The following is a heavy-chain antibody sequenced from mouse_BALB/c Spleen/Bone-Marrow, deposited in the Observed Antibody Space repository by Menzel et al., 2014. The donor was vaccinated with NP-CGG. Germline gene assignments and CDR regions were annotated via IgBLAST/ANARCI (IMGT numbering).Heavy chain of an antibody. J-gene: IGHJ1*01. CDR3: ARGDYYGSSFYWYFDV. D-gene: IGHD1-1*01. CDR2: ISSGGST. CDR1: GFTFSSYA. V-gene: IGHV5-6-5*01. Sequence: EVKLVESGGGLVKPGGSLKLSCAASGFTFSSYAMSWVRQTPEKRLEWVASISSGGSTYYPDSVKGRFTISRDNARNILYLQVSSLRSEDTAMYYCARGDYYGSSFYWYFDVWGAGTTVTVSS.